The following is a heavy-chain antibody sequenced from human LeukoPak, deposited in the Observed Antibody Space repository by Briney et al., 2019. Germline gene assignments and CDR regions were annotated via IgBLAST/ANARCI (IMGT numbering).Heavy chain of an antibody. CDR3: ARKRRGINL. CDR2: INHSGST. V-gene: IGHV4-34*01. CDR1: GGSFNGYY. J-gene: IGHJ2*01. Sequence: SETLSLTCAVYGGSFNGYYWSWIRQPPGKGLEWIGEINHSGSTNYNPSLKSRVTISVDTSKNQFSLKLSSVTAADTAVYYCARKRRGINLWGRGTLVTVSS.